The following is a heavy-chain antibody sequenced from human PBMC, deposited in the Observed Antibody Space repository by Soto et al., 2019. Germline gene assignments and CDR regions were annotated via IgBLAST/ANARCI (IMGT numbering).Heavy chain of an antibody. CDR2: INHVETT. J-gene: IGHJ4*02. CDR3: ARGGGSDSFDY. V-gene: IGHV4-30-2*01. D-gene: IGHD1-26*01. CDR1: GASITFGGYS. Sequence: LSLTCTVSGASITFGGYSWSWIRQTPGKGLEWIGYINHVETTFYNPSFESRLTLSIDRAKNQFSLKLHSMSAADRAVYFCARGGGSDSFDYWGQGMLVTVSS.